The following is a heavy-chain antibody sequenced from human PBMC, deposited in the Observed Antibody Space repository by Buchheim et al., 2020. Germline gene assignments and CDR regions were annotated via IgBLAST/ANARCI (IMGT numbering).Heavy chain of an antibody. J-gene: IGHJ5*02. CDR3: ARGLVAATNGWFDP. D-gene: IGHD2-15*01. V-gene: IGHV4-61*02. Sequence: QVQLQESGPGLVKPSQTLSLTCTVSGGSISSGSYYWSWIRQPAGKGLEWIGRIYTSGSTNYNPSPKSRVTISVDTSKNQFSLKLSSVTAADTAVYYCARGLVAATNGWFDPWGQGTL. CDR1: GGSISSGSYY. CDR2: IYTSGST.